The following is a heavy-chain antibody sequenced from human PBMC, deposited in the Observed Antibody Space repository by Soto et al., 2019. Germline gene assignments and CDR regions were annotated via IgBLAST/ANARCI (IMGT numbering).Heavy chain of an antibody. CDR2: IYYSGST. D-gene: IGHD3-10*01. CDR3: ARHFLRFGELLSGYNWFDP. V-gene: IGHV4-59*08. Sequence: SETLSLTCTVSGGSISSYYWSWIRQPPGKGLEWIGYIYYSGSTNYNPSLKSRVTISVDTSKNQFSLKLSSVTAADTAVYYYARHFLRFGELLSGYNWFDPWGQGTLVTVSS. CDR1: GGSISSYY. J-gene: IGHJ5*02.